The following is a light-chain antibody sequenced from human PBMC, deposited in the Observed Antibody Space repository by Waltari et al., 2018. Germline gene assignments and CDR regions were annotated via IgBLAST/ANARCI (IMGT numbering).Light chain of an antibody. J-gene: IGKJ4*01. Sequence: DVVMTQSPDFLAVSLGERATIHCKSSQSLFYSSNNKNYFAWYQQKPGQPPKLLLYWASTRESGVPDRFSGSGSGTDFTLTISSLQAEDVAIYFCQQYYITPLRFGGGTRVEIK. CDR2: WAS. CDR1: QSLFYSSNNKNY. V-gene: IGKV4-1*01. CDR3: QQYYITPLR.